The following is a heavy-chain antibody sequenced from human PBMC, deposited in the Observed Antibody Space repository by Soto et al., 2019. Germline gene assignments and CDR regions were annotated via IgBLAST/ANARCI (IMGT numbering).Heavy chain of an antibody. D-gene: IGHD2-15*01. V-gene: IGHV3-30*18. CDR1: GFTFNNYG. CDR2: ILYDGGNK. CDR3: AKALGYCSSSSCSRQPYSYYGMDV. J-gene: IGHJ6*02. Sequence: QVQLVESGGGVVKPGRSLRLSCAASGFTFNNYGMHWVRQAPGKGLEWVAVILYDGGNKWNADSVRGRFTISRDNSNSQLYLQMNRLRAEETAVYYCAKALGYCSSSSCSRQPYSYYGMDVWGQGTAVTVSS.